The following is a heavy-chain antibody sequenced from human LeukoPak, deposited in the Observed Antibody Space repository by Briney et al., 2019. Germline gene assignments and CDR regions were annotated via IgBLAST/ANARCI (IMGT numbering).Heavy chain of an antibody. Sequence: GGSLRLSCAASGFTVSSNYLSWVRQAPGKGLEWVAVISYDGSNKKYADSVKGRFTISRDNSKNTLYLQMNSLRAEDTAVYYCAKEPYGSGRGNLYWGQGTLVTVSS. CDR3: AKEPYGSGRGNLY. J-gene: IGHJ4*02. CDR2: ISYDGSNK. CDR1: GFTVSSNY. D-gene: IGHD3-10*01. V-gene: IGHV3-30*18.